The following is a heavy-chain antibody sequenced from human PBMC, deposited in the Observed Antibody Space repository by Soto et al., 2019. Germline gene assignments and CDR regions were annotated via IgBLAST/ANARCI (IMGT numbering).Heavy chain of an antibody. D-gene: IGHD1-26*01. CDR1: GGSFSSDSFI. Sequence: QVQLQESGPGLVKPSQTLSLTCSVSGGSFSSDSFIWSWVRQFPGKGLEWIGYINYSGTTYYNPSRRSRITMSVDTSKNQFSLNLSSVTAADTAVYYCARDHKWDGMDVWGQGTTVTVSS. J-gene: IGHJ6*02. V-gene: IGHV4-31*03. CDR3: ARDHKWDGMDV. CDR2: INYSGTT.